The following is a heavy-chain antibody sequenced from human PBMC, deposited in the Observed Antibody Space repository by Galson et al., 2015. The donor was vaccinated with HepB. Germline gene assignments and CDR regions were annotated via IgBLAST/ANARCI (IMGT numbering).Heavy chain of an antibody. CDR2: IDPSDSYS. CDR3: ARHDYYDTSGSCDAFDI. V-gene: IGHV5-10-1*01. CDR1: GYSFTSYW. D-gene: IGHD3-22*01. Sequence: QSGAEVKKPGESLRISCKGSGYSFTSYWISWVRQMPGKGLEWMGRIDPSDSYSNYSPSFQGHVTISADKSSSTAHLQWSSLKASDTAMYYCARHDYYDTSGSCDAFDIWGRGTMVTVSS. J-gene: IGHJ3*02.